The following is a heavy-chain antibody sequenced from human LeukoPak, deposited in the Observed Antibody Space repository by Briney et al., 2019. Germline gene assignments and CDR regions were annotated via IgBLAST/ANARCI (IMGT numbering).Heavy chain of an antibody. J-gene: IGHJ4*02. D-gene: IGHD3-10*01. CDR1: GGSFSGYY. Sequence: SETLSLTCVVYGGSFSGYYWTWIRQPPGKGLEWIGEINDSGSTNYNPSLQSRVTISVDTSKNQLSLKLSSVTAADTAVYYCAREGSRYGSGSYDYWGQGTLVTVSS. V-gene: IGHV4-34*01. CDR2: INDSGST. CDR3: AREGSRYGSGSYDY.